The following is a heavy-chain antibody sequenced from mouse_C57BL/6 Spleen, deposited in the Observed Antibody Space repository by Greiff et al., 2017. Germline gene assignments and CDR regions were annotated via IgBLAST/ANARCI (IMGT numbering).Heavy chain of an antibody. CDR2: IYPGDGDT. CDR1: GYAFSSYW. CDR3: ARRGMTTYYFCY. Sequence: QVQLQQSGAELVKPGASVKISCKASGYAFSSYWMNWVKQRPGKGLEWIGQIYPGDGDTNYNGKFKGKATLTADKSSSTAYMQLSSLTSEDSAVYFCARRGMTTYYFCYWGQGTTLTVSS. D-gene: IGHD2-13*01. V-gene: IGHV1-80*01. J-gene: IGHJ2*01.